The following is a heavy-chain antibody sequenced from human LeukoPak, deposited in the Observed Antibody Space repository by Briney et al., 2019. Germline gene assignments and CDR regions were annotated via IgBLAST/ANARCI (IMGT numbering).Heavy chain of an antibody. CDR2: ISYDGRNK. Sequence: PGGSLRLSCAASGFTFSSYGMHWVRQAPGKGLEWVAVISYDGRNKYYADSVKGRFTISRDNSKNTLYLQMNSLRAEDTAVYYCARGGIAGSLKRYHFDYWGQGTLVTVSS. D-gene: IGHD6-13*01. J-gene: IGHJ4*02. CDR3: ARGGIAGSLKRYHFDY. CDR1: GFTFSSYG. V-gene: IGHV3-30*03.